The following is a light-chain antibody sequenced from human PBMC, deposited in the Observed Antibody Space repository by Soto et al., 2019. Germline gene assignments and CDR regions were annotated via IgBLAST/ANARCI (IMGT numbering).Light chain of an antibody. V-gene: IGKV3-20*01. CDR2: GAS. J-gene: IGKJ1*01. Sequence: EVVMTQSPASLSASPGDRVTLSCRASQDIRSSLAWYQQKPGQAPRLLIYGASNRATGIPDRFSGSGSGTDFTLTISRLEPEDFAVYYCHQYESSLWTFGQGTKVDIK. CDR3: HQYESSLWT. CDR1: QDIRSS.